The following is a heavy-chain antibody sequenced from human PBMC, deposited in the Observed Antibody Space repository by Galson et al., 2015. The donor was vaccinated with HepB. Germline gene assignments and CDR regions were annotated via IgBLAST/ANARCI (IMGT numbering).Heavy chain of an antibody. Sequence: LSLTCTVSGGSISSSSYYWGWIRQPPGKGLEWIGSIYYSGSTYYNPSLKSRVTISVDTSKNQFSLKLSSVTAADTAVYYCAQYYYDSSGYYSTLYGMDVWGQGTTVTVSS. V-gene: IGHV4-39*01. CDR2: IYYSGST. CDR1: GGSISSSSYY. J-gene: IGHJ6*02. CDR3: AQYYYDSSGYYSTLYGMDV. D-gene: IGHD3-22*01.